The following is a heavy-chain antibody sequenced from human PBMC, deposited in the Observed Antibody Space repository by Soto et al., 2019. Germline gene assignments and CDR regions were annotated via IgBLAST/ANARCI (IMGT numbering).Heavy chain of an antibody. CDR1: GFTFRSHR. Sequence: EVQLVESGGGLVQPGGSLRVSCAASGFTFRSHRIHWVRQAPGKGLEWVSRIDTDGGGTGYADSVKGRFTISTDNAKNTVYLQLNGLRAVDQAVYYCAAVFDLWGQGTLVTVSS. CDR3: AAVFDL. CDR2: IDTDGGGT. V-gene: IGHV3-74*01. J-gene: IGHJ4*02. D-gene: IGHD2-8*01.